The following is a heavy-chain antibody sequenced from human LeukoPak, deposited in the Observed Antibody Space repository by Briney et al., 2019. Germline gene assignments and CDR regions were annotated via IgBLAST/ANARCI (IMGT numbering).Heavy chain of an antibody. CDR2: IYSGGST. V-gene: IGHV3-66*01. J-gene: IGHJ4*02. CDR1: GFTVSSNY. D-gene: IGHD3-9*01. Sequence: PGGSLRLSCAASGFTVSSNYMSWVRQAPGKGLEWVSVIYSGGSTYYADSVKGRFTISRDNSKNTVYLQMNSLRAEDTAIYYCARAGVLRYLGDWGQGTLVTVSS. CDR3: ARAGVLRYLGD.